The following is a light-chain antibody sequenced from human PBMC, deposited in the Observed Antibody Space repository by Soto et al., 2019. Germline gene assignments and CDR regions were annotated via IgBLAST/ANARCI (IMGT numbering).Light chain of an antibody. CDR2: SAS. V-gene: IGKV1-8*01. J-gene: IGKJ1*01. CDR1: QDSGTY. Sequence: AIQMTQSPSSLSASAGDRVTITGRASQDSGTYLVWYQQKPGKAPNLLIYSASTLHSGAPSRISGSGAGTVFTLTISSQQSEDSPRYYCQQYFKLRTFGQGTKVEVK. CDR3: QQYFKLRT.